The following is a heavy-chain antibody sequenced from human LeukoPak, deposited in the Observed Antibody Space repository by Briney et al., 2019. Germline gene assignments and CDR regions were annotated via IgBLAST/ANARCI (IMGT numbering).Heavy chain of an antibody. J-gene: IGHJ6*02. V-gene: IGHV4-30-4*01. CDR3: ARGTRYCTNTSCYKTAMDV. CDR1: GGSISSDDYY. D-gene: IGHD2-2*02. CDR2: IYYSGST. Sequence: SETLSLTCTVPGGSISSDDYYWSWIRQPPEKGLEWIGYIYYSGSTYYNASLRSRITISVDTSKNQFSLKLSSVTAADTAVYFCARGTRYCTNTSCYKTAMDVWGQGTTVTVSS.